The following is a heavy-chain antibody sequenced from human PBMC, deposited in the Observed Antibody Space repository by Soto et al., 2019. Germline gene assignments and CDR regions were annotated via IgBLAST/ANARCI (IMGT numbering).Heavy chain of an antibody. CDR2: ISYDGSNK. D-gene: IGHD5-18*01. V-gene: IGHV3-30-3*01. CDR1: GFTFSSYA. J-gene: IGHJ4*02. CDR3: ARDEPTGYSYGYGDY. Sequence: QVQLVESGGGVVQPGRSLRLSCAASGFTFSSYAMHWVRQAPGKGLEWVAVISYDGSNKYYADSVKGRFTISRDHSKNTLYLQMNRLRAEDTAVYYCARDEPTGYSYGYGDYWGQGTLVTVSS.